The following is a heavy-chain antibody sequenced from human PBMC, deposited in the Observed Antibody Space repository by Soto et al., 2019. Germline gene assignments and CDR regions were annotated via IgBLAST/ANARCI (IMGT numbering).Heavy chain of an antibody. V-gene: IGHV1-69*02. CDR1: GGTFSTYS. CDR2: IIPMLGVR. J-gene: IGHJ3*02. CDR3: TIGSWSGEVFDI. D-gene: IGHD2-21*01. Sequence: QVQLVQSGAEVKKPGSSVKVSCKDSGGTFSTYSMFWVRQAPGQGLEWMGRIIPMLGVRNYAQRFQDRVTIIADKSTVTVHMELSSLRSEDTALYYCTIGSWSGEVFDIWGQGTMVTVSS.